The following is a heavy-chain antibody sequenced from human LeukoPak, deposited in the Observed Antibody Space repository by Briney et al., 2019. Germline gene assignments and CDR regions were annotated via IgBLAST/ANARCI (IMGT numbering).Heavy chain of an antibody. Sequence: GGSLRLSCAASGFTVSSNYMSWVRQAPGKGLKWVSVIYSGGSTYYADSVKGRFTISRDNSKNTLYLQMNSLRAEDTAVYYCARGTTGTTPDDAFDIWGQGTMVTVSS. V-gene: IGHV3-53*01. D-gene: IGHD1-1*01. J-gene: IGHJ3*02. CDR3: ARGTTGTTPDDAFDI. CDR2: IYSGGST. CDR1: GFTVSSNY.